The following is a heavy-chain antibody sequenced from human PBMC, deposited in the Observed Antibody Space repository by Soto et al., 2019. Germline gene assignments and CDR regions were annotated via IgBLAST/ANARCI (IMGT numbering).Heavy chain of an antibody. CDR2: ILQTGHT. CDR1: GDSFSSSNW. V-gene: IGHV4-4*02. J-gene: IGHJ4*02. D-gene: IGHD2-15*01. Sequence: QVQLQESGPRLVKPSGTLSLTCGVSGDSFSSSNWWTWIRQPPGKVLEWIGDILQTGHTDLRPSLRSRITISIDTSKKQFSLNLTSVTATDTAGYYCARSPRRVDGKWYFAYWGPGALVTVSS. CDR3: ARSPRRVDGKWYFAY.